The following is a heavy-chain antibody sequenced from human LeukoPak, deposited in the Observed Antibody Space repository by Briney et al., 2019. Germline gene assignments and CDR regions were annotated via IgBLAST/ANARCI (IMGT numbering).Heavy chain of an antibody. CDR3: TTDIQEYYDYVWGSYRYKDY. J-gene: IGHJ4*02. D-gene: IGHD3-16*02. CDR1: GFTFRSYA. V-gene: IGHV3-23*01. CDR2: ISGSGGNT. Sequence: GGSLRLSCVASGFTFRSYAMSWVRQAPGRGLEWVSGISGSGGNTYYGDSVKGRFTMSRDNSKNTVYLQMNSLKTEDTAVYYCTTDIQEYYDYVWGSYRYKDYWGQGTLVTVSS.